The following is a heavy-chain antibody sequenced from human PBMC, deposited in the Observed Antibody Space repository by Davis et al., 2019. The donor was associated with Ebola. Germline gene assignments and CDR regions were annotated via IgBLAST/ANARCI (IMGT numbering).Heavy chain of an antibody. D-gene: IGHD6-19*01. CDR1: GGSISSSSYY. Sequence: PSETLSLTCTVSGGSISSSSYYWGWIRQPPGKGLEWIGSIYYSGSTYYNPSLKSRVTISVDTSKNQFSLKLSSVTAADTAVYYCARTVAGSGWFDPWGQGTLVTVSS. CDR3: ARTVAGSGWFDP. J-gene: IGHJ5*02. CDR2: IYYSGST. V-gene: IGHV4-39*01.